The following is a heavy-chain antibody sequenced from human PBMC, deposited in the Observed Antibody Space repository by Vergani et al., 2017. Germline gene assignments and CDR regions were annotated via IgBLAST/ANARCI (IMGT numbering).Heavy chain of an antibody. D-gene: IGHD4-11*01. CDR3: ARVNTETNGHRYYYYYMDV. CDR1: GGSFTSYH. CDR2: IDHTGRP. Sequence: QVQLQQWGGGLLKPSETLSLTCVVNGGSFTSYHWTRIRQSPGEGLEWVGDIDHTGRPDYNPSLKSRLTMSVDKSRNQFSLTLNSVTATDPAIYFCARVNTETNGHRYYYYYMDVWGQGTAVTVS. J-gene: IGHJ6*03. V-gene: IGHV4-34*01.